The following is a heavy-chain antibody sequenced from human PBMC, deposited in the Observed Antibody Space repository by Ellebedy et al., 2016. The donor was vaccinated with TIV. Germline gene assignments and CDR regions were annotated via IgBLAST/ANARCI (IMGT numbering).Heavy chain of an antibody. V-gene: IGHV3-23*01. CDR2: IVGSGA. J-gene: IGHJ4*02. Sequence: GESLKISCSASGFTFSTIAMHWVRQAPGKGLEWVSGIVGSGAEKYADSVKGRFTISRDNSKRTVDLQMRSVRAEDTAVYFCAKGRTSGDGYWVFDSWGQGTMVSVSS. D-gene: IGHD2-21*02. CDR1: GFTFSTIA. CDR3: AKGRTSGDGYWVFDS.